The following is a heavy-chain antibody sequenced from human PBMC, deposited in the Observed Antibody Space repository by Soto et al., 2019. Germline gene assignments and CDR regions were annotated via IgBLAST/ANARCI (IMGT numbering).Heavy chain of an antibody. CDR2: IRSKANSYAT. J-gene: IGHJ6*02. Sequence: EVQLVESGGGLVQPGGSLKLSCAASGFTFSGSAMHWVRQASGKGLEWVGRIRSKANSYATAYAASVKGRFTISRDXXKXTXXLQMNSLKTEDTAVYYCSRHANDDYVLLDYYVMDVWGQGTTVTVSS. CDR1: GFTFSGSA. D-gene: IGHD3-16*01. CDR3: SRHANDDYVLLDYYVMDV. V-gene: IGHV3-73*02.